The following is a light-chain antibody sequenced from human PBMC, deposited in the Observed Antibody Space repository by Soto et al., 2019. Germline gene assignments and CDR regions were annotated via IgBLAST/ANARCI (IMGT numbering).Light chain of an antibody. J-gene: IGKJ3*01. Sequence: DIRMTQSPSSLSASVGDRVTITCQASQDIKSNLNWFQQKSGKAPRLLVYDASNLETGVTSRFSGSGSVTDFTFTIRSLQPEDTATCFCQQYDNFPFTFGPGTKVDI. CDR1: QDIKSN. CDR3: QQYDNFPFT. CDR2: DAS. V-gene: IGKV1-33*01.